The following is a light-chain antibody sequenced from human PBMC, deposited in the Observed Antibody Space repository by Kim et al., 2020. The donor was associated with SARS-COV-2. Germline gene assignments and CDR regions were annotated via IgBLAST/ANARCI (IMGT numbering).Light chain of an antibody. CDR3: QSYDVSSHVV. V-gene: IGLV6-57*03. CDR1: RGTIAGTH. J-gene: IGLJ2*01. Sequence: KTIPSACTRSRGTIAGTHVQWYQQRPGSAPSTVIYEHDQHPSGVPDRFSGSIDSSSNAASLSISGLKTEDEADYYCQSYDVSSHVVFGGGTQLTVL. CDR2: EHD.